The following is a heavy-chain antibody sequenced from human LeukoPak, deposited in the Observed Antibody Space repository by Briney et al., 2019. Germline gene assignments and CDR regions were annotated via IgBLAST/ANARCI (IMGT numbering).Heavy chain of an antibody. CDR1: GFTFSSYA. J-gene: IGHJ4*02. D-gene: IGHD6-13*01. CDR2: ISGSGGST. V-gene: IGHV3-23*01. CDR3: AKSGGVYSSSWPDY. Sequence: GGSLRLSCAASGFTFSSYAMSWVRQAPGKGLEWVSAISGSGGSTYYADSVKGRFTISRDNSKNTLYLQMSSLRAEDTAVYYCAKSGGVYSSSWPDYWGQGTLVTVSS.